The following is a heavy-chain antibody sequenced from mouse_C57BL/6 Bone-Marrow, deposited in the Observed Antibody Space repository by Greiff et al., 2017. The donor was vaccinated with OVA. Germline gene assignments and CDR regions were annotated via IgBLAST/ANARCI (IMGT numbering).Heavy chain of an antibody. V-gene: IGHV14-2*01. CDR2: IDPEDGET. CDR1: GFNIKDYY. D-gene: IGHD2-1*01. CDR3: ARVIYYGNYFDY. J-gene: IGHJ2*01. Sequence: EVQLQQSGAELVKPGASVTLSCTASGFNIKDYYMHWVKQRTEQGLEWIGRIDPEDGETKYAPKFQGKATITADTSSNTAYLQISSLTSEDTAVYYCARVIYYGNYFDYWGQGTTLTVSS.